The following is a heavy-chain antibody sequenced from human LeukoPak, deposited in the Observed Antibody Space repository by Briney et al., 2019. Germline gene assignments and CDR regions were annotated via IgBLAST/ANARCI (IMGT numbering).Heavy chain of an antibody. CDR1: GGSFSGYY. J-gene: IGHJ5*02. Sequence: KTSETLSLTCAVYGGSFSGYYWSWIRQPPGKGLEWIGEINHSGSTNYNPSLKSRVTISVDTSKNQFSLKLSSVTAADTAVYYCARLARYSSSWYGGNWFDPWGQGTLVTVSS. D-gene: IGHD6-13*01. V-gene: IGHV4-34*01. CDR2: INHSGST. CDR3: ARLARYSSSWYGGNWFDP.